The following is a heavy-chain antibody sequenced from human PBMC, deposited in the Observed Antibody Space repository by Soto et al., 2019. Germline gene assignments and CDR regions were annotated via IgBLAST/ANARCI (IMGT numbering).Heavy chain of an antibody. Sequence: ASVKVSCKASGYTFTGYYMHWVRQAPGQGLEWMGWINPNSGGTNYAQKFQGRVTMTRDTSIGTAYMELSRLRSDDTAVYYCARRLRSSYGMDVWGQGTTVTVSS. CDR2: INPNSGGT. J-gene: IGHJ6*02. D-gene: IGHD3-3*01. CDR3: ARRLRSSYGMDV. CDR1: GYTFTGYY. V-gene: IGHV1-2*02.